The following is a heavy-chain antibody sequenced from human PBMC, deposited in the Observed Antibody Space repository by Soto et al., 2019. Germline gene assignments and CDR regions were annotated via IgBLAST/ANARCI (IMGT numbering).Heavy chain of an antibody. V-gene: IGHV1-2*04. CDR1: GYTFTGYY. D-gene: IGHD2-15*01. Sequence: ASVKVSCTASGYTFTGYYMHWVRQAPGQGLEWMGWINPNSGGTNYAQKFQGWVTMTRDTSISTAYMELSRLRSDDTAVYYCAGGGWFSPHAFDIWGKGTMVTVPS. CDR3: AGGGWFSPHAFDI. CDR2: INPNSGGT. J-gene: IGHJ3*02.